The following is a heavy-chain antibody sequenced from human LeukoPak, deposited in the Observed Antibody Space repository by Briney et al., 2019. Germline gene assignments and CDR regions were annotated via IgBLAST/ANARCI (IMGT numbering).Heavy chain of an antibody. CDR3: ARDQESSGYSSGWHYYYYMDV. J-gene: IGHJ6*03. Sequence: SETLSLTCTVSGGSISSYYWSWIRQPAGKGLEWIGRIYTSGSTNYNPSLKSRVTMSVDTSKNQFSLKLSSVTAADTAVYYCARDQESSGYSSGWHYYYYMDVWGKGTTVTVSS. CDR1: GGSISSYY. D-gene: IGHD6-19*01. CDR2: IYTSGST. V-gene: IGHV4-4*07.